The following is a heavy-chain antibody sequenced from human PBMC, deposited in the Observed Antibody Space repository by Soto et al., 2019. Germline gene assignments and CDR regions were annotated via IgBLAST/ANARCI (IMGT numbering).Heavy chain of an antibody. J-gene: IGHJ4*02. D-gene: IGHD3-10*01. Sequence: LVESRKISCKGSGYSFTSYWIGWVRQMPGKGLEWMGIIYPGDSDTRYSPSFQGQVTISADKSISTAYLQWSSLKASDTAMYYCARHNGGVNYYGSGSYYAYLDYWGQGTLVTVSS. CDR3: ARHNGGVNYYGSGSYYAYLDY. CDR2: IYPGDSDT. CDR1: GYSFTSYW. V-gene: IGHV5-51*01.